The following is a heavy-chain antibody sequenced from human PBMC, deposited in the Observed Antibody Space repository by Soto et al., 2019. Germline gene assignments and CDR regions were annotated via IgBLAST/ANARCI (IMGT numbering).Heavy chain of an antibody. V-gene: IGHV5-51*01. J-gene: IGHJ6*02. Sequence: GESLKSSCKGSGYNVTSYLRGWVRQMTGKGLEWMGIIYPGDSDTRYSPSFQGQVTISADKSISTAYLQWSSLKASDTAMYYCASAKEGRYYYGMDVWGQGTTVTVSS. CDR2: IYPGDSDT. CDR1: GYNVTSYL. CDR3: ASAKEGRYYYGMDV.